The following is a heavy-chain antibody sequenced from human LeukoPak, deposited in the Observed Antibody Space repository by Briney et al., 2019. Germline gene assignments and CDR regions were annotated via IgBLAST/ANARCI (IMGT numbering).Heavy chain of an antibody. J-gene: IGHJ4*02. Sequence: GGSLRLSCEPSGFSLCSFWMTWVRQAPGKGPEWVANINQEGSEKYYGDSVKGRFTISRDNAKNTLYLEMNSLRAEDTAVYYCARVRFLEWSDYWGQGTLVTVSS. D-gene: IGHD3-3*01. CDR1: GFSLCSFW. V-gene: IGHV3-7*01. CDR3: ARVRFLEWSDY. CDR2: INQEGSEK.